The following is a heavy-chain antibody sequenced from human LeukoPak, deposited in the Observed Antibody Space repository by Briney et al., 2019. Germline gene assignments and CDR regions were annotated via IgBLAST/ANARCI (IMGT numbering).Heavy chain of an antibody. CDR1: GYTFTSYD. CDR3: ASISSGYTDDAFDI. V-gene: IGHV1-8*01. Sequence: ASVKVSCKASGYTFTSYDINWVRQATGQGLEWMGWMNPNSGNTGYAQKFQGRVTMTRNTSISTAYMELSSLRSEDTAVYYCASISSGYTDDAFDIWGQGTMVTVSS. D-gene: IGHD3-22*01. J-gene: IGHJ3*02. CDR2: MNPNSGNT.